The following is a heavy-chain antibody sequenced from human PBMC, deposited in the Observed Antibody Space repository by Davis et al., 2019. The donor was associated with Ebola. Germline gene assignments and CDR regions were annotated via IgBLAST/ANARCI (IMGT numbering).Heavy chain of an antibody. D-gene: IGHD1-26*01. V-gene: IGHV3-7*03. CDR3: ASGDGRGRSYDMDV. CDR1: GFTFSSYS. J-gene: IGHJ6*02. Sequence: GESLKISCAASGFTFSSYSMNWVRRAPGKGPEWVAIIKPDEGVKWYLDSVKGRFTISRDNARNSLFLQMNSLRAEDTALYYCASGDGRGRSYDMDVWGQGTTVTVSS. CDR2: IKPDEGVK.